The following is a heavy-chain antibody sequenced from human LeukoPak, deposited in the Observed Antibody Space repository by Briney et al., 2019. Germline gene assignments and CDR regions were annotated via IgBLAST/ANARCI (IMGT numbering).Heavy chain of an antibody. CDR1: GFTFSSYE. D-gene: IGHD1-1*01. Sequence: PGGSLRLSCAASGFTFSSYEMNWVRQAPGKGLEWVSYISSSSSYIYYADSVKGRFTISRDNAKNSLYLQMNSLRAEDTAVYYCARVRIAVHDAFDIWGQGTMVTVSS. CDR2: ISSSSSYI. V-gene: IGHV3-21*05. CDR3: ARVRIAVHDAFDI. J-gene: IGHJ3*02.